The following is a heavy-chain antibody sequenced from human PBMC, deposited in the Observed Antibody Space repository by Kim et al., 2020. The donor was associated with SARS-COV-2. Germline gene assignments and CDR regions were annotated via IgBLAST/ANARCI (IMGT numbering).Heavy chain of an antibody. V-gene: IGHV4-59*13. J-gene: IGHJ4*02. CDR3: ARHSEKGCATIVKCAFDF. CDR2: IYYSGST. Sequence: SETLSLTCTVSGGSISSYYWSWIRQPPGKGLEWIGYIYYSGSTNYNPSLKSRVTISVDTSKNQFSLKLSSVTAADTAVYYCARHSEKGCATIVKCAFDFWGQGTLVTVSS. D-gene: IGHD4-4*01. CDR1: GGSISSYY.